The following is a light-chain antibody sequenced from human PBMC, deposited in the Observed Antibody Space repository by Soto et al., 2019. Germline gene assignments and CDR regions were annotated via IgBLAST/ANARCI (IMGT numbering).Light chain of an antibody. CDR1: QSISSW. J-gene: IGKJ4*01. V-gene: IGKV1-5*03. CDR2: KAS. CDR3: QQYNSYPHT. Sequence: DIQMTQSPSTLSASVGDRVTITCRASQSISSWLAWYQQKPGKAPKLLIYKASSLESGVPSRFSGSGSGTEFTLTISSLQPDDFATYYCQQYNSYPHTLGGGTKVDIK.